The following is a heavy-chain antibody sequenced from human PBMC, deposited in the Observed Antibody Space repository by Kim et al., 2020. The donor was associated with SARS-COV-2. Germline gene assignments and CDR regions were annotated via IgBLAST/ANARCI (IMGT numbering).Heavy chain of an antibody. V-gene: IGHV3-23*05. J-gene: IGHJ4*02. Sequence: TSYADAGKGRFTISRDNSKNTVQLQMNSLRAEDTAVYYCAKGDSTTGSVDWGQGTLVTVSS. CDR2: T. D-gene: IGHD6-13*01. CDR3: AKGDSTTGSVD.